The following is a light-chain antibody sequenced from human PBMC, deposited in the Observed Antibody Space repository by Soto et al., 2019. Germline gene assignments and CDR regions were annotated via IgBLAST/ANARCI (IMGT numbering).Light chain of an antibody. Sequence: IQVTQSPSSLPASIGDRVAITCRATQNISSFLNWYQQKPGEAPRLLVYSAFRIQSGVPSRFSASGSGTDFTLSISSLQHEDVETYYCQQGSTTTITFGLGTRLEIK. CDR3: QQGSTTTIT. CDR1: QNISSF. CDR2: SAF. V-gene: IGKV1-39*01. J-gene: IGKJ5*01.